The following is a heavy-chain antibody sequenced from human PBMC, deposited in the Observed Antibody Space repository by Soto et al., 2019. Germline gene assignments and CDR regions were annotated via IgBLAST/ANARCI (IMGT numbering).Heavy chain of an antibody. CDR1: GYSFTSYC. J-gene: IGHJ4*02. Sequence: RESLKIACKGSGYSFTSYCIGWVRQMPGKDLEWMGIIYPGHSDTRYSQSFQSQVTISAHKSIDTAYLQLSSLKASHPAIYYCARPLSSGWYGLDYWGQGTLVTVFS. CDR3: ARPLSSGWYGLDY. CDR2: IYPGHSDT. V-gene: IGHV5-51*01. D-gene: IGHD6-19*01.